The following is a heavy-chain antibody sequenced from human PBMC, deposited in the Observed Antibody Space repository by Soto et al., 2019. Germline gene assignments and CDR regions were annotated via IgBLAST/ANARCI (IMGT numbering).Heavy chain of an antibody. V-gene: IGHV1-3*01. Sequence: QVQLVQSGAEVKKPGASVKVSCKASGYTFTSYAMHWVRQAPGQRLEWMGWINAGNGNTKYSQKFQGRVTITRDTSASTXYMELSSLRSEDTAVYYCARDLGVGAASDYWGQGTLVTVSS. D-gene: IGHD1-26*01. CDR1: GYTFTSYA. CDR2: INAGNGNT. J-gene: IGHJ4*02. CDR3: ARDLGVGAASDY.